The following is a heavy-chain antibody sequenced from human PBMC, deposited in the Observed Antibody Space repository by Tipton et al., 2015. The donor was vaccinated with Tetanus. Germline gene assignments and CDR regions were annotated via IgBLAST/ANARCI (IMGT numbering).Heavy chain of an antibody. CDR1: GFTFSSYA. Sequence: QLVQSGGGVVQPGRSLRLSCAASGFTFSSYAMHCVRQAPGTGLEWVAVISYDGSNKYYADSVKGRFTISRDNSKNTLYLQMNSLRAEDAAVYYCAKDQGKQQLFSYYYYGMDVWGQGATGTVSS. V-gene: IGHV3-30*04. J-gene: IGHJ6*02. CDR3: AKDQGKQQLFSYYYYGMDV. D-gene: IGHD6-13*01. CDR2: ISYDGSNK.